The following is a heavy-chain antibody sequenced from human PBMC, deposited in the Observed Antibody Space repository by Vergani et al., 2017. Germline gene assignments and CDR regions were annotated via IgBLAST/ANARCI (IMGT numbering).Heavy chain of an antibody. J-gene: IGHJ5*02. CDR2: ISYDGSNK. Sequence: QVQLVESGGGVVQPGRSLRLSCAASGFTFSSYAMHWVRQAPGKGLEWVAVISYDGSNKYYADPVKGRFTISRDNSKNTLYLQMNSLRAEDTAVYYCAREWALSSSTQNNWFDPWGQGTLVTVSS. V-gene: IGHV3-30-3*01. D-gene: IGHD6-6*01. CDR1: GFTFSSYA. CDR3: AREWALSSSTQNNWFDP.